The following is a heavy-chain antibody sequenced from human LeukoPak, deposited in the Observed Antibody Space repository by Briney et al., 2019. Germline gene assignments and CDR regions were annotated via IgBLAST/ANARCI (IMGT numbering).Heavy chain of an antibody. CDR3: ARASVTSGYFYTN. Sequence: GGSLRLSCAASGFTVSSNYMSWVRQAPGKGLEWVSVIYSGGSTYYADSVKGRFTISRDNSKNTLYLQMNSLRAEDTAVYYCARASVTSGYFYTNWGQGALVTVSS. CDR1: GFTVSSNY. D-gene: IGHD3-22*01. V-gene: IGHV3-66*01. J-gene: IGHJ4*02. CDR2: IYSGGST.